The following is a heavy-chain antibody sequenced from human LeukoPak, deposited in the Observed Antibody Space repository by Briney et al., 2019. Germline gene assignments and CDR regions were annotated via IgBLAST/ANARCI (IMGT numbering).Heavy chain of an antibody. Sequence: GGSLRLSCAASGFTFRSYAMNWVRQAPGKGLEWVAVISYDGSNKYYADSVKGRFTISRDNSKNTLYLQMNSLRAEDTAVYYCARDGGGGPFDAFDIWGQGTMVTVSS. CDR1: GFTFRSYA. V-gene: IGHV3-30-3*01. D-gene: IGHD2-15*01. CDR2: ISYDGSNK. CDR3: ARDGGGGPFDAFDI. J-gene: IGHJ3*02.